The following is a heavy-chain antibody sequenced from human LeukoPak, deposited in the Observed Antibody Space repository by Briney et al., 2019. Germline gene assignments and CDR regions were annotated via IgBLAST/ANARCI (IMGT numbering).Heavy chain of an antibody. Sequence: GSLSLSCAASGFTFSSYSMNWVRQAPGKGLEWVSYISSSSSTIYYADSVKGRFTISRDNAKNSLYPQMNSLRAEDTAVYYCARVAPPYWGRGTLVTVSS. CDR2: ISSSSSTI. CDR3: ARVAPPY. CDR1: GFTFSSYS. V-gene: IGHV3-48*01. J-gene: IGHJ4*02.